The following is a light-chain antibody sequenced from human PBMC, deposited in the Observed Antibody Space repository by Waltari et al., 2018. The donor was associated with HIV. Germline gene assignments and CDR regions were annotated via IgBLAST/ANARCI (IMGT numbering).Light chain of an antibody. Sequence: QSALTQPASVSGSPGQSITMSCTGTSNDVGGYDYVAWYQHHPGKAPKLMIYKVTNRPSGVSNRFSGSKSGNTASLTISGLQAEDEADYYCTSYASSSSLLFGGGTKLTVL. CDR2: KVT. J-gene: IGLJ2*01. CDR1: SNDVGGYDY. V-gene: IGLV2-14*01. CDR3: TSYASSSSLL.